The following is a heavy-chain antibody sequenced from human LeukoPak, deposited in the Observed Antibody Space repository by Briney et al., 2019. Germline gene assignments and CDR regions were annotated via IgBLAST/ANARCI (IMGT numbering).Heavy chain of an antibody. J-gene: IGHJ4*02. CDR3: ARGPITTRSHFDY. CDR1: GGTFSSYA. V-gene: IGHV1-69*13. CDR2: IIPIFPTA. D-gene: IGHD3-22*01. Sequence: SVKVSCKASGGTFSSYAISWVRQAPGQGLEWMGGIIPIFPTANYAQKFQGRVTITADESTSTAYMKLSSLRSEDTAVYYCARGPITTRSHFDYWGQGTLVTVSS.